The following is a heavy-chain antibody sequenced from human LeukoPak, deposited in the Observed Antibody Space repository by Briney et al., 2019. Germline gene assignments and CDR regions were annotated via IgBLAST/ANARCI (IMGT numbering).Heavy chain of an antibody. CDR1: GFTFRNYA. V-gene: IGHV3-23*01. D-gene: IGHD5-24*01. Sequence: GGSLRLSCAASGFTFRNYAMSWVRQAPGKGLEWVSGISSSGDFTYYADYVKGRFTISRDNSKNTLSLQMNSLRAEDTAVYYCAKGEMATTNWGQGTLVTVSS. J-gene: IGHJ4*02. CDR2: ISSSGDFT. CDR3: AKGEMATTN.